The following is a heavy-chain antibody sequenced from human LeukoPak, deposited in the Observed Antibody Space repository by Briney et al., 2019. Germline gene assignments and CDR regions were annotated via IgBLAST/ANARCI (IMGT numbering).Heavy chain of an antibody. CDR2: IYTSGST. Sequence: SETLSLTCTVSGGSISSYYWSWIRQPAGKGLEGIGRIYTSGSTNYNPSLKSRVTMSVDTSKNQFSLKLSSVTAADTAVYYCAREVVAYYYGSGSYFDPWGQGTLVTVSS. CDR3: AREVVAYYYGSGSYFDP. J-gene: IGHJ5*02. CDR1: GGSISSYY. V-gene: IGHV4-4*07. D-gene: IGHD3-10*01.